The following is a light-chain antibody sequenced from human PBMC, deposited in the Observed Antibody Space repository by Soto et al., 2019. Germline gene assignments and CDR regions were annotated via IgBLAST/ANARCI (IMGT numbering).Light chain of an antibody. CDR3: QKYNSALSIT. J-gene: IGKJ5*01. CDR2: AAS. Sequence: DIQMTQSPSSLSASVGDRVTVTCRASQGISNYLAWYQQKPGKVPKLLIYAASTLQSGVPSRFSGSGSGTDFTLTISSLQPEDVATYYCQKYNSALSITFCQGTRLEMK. V-gene: IGKV1-27*01. CDR1: QGISNY.